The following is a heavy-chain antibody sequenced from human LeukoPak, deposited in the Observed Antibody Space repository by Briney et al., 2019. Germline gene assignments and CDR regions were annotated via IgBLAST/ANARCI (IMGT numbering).Heavy chain of an antibody. D-gene: IGHD1-26*01. Sequence: GGSLRLSCAASGFTFSNYNMNWVRQAPGKGLQWVSYISSSSSTIYYADSVKDRFTISRDNAKNSLYLQMDSLRAEDTAVYYCASESGTYSGTCFDFWGQGTLVTVSS. CDR1: GFTFSNYN. J-gene: IGHJ4*02. CDR2: ISSSSSTI. CDR3: ASESGTYSGTCFDF. V-gene: IGHV3-48*01.